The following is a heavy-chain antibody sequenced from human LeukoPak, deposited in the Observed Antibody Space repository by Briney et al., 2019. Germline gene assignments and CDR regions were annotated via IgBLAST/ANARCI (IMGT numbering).Heavy chain of an antibody. V-gene: IGHV1-2*06. J-gene: IGHJ5*02. CDR2: INPNSGGT. Sequence: GASVKVSCKASGYTLTDYYMHWVRQAPGQGLEWMGRINPNSGGTNYAQKFQGRVTMTRDTSISTVYMELSRLRSDDTAVYYCAREGEYQLLVRGTFDPWGQGTLVTVSS. CDR3: AREGEYQLLVRGTFDP. D-gene: IGHD2-2*01. CDR1: GYTLTDYY.